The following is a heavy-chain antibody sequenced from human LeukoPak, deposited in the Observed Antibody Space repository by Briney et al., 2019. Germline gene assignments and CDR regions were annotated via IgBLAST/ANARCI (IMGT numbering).Heavy chain of an antibody. D-gene: IGHD4/OR15-4a*01. CDR3: ARGGAADY. CDR2: INRSGST. V-gene: IGHV4-34*01. CDR1: GGSFTIYQ. J-gene: IGHJ4*02. Sequence: PSETLSLTCAVSGGSFTIYQWSWIRKSPEKGLEWIGDINRSGSTDYNPALRSRASISMDTSKNQFSLKLRSVTAADTAVYYCARGGAADYWGQGTLVTVSS.